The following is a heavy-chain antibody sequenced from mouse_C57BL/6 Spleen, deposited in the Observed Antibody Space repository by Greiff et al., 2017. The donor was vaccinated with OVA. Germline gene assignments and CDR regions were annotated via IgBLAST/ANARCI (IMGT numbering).Heavy chain of an antibody. CDR2: IYPGDGDT. Sequence: VQLQQSGPELVKPGASVKISCKASGYAFSSSWMNWVKQRPGKGLEWIGRIYPGDGDTNYNGKFKGKATLTADKSSSTAYMQLSSLTSEDAAVYFCAREVPAAMDYWGQGTSVTVSS. V-gene: IGHV1-82*01. J-gene: IGHJ4*01. CDR3: AREVPAAMDY. CDR1: GYAFSSSW.